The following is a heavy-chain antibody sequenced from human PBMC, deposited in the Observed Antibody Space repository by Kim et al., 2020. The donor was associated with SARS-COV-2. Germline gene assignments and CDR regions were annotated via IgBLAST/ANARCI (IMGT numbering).Heavy chain of an antibody. CDR2: INHSGST. D-gene: IGHD4-17*01. CDR1: GGSFSGYY. CDR3: ARVYGGNSYPGRYYYYYYGMDV. J-gene: IGHJ6*02. Sequence: SETLSLTCAVYGGSFSGYYWSWIRQPPGKGLEWIGEINHSGSTNYNPSLKSRVTISVDTSKNQFSLKLSSVTAADTAVYYCARVYGGNSYPGRYYYYYYGMDVWGQGTTVTVSS. V-gene: IGHV4-34*01.